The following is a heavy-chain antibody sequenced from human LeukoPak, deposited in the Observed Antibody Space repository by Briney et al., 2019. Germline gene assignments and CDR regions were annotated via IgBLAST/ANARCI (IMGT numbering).Heavy chain of an antibody. V-gene: IGHV3-23*01. J-gene: IGHJ4*02. D-gene: IGHD1/OR15-1a*01. CDR2: INDRGVYT. CDR3: AKGSLPLAQTTRSLDC. CDR1: GFTFGTYA. Sequence: PGGSLRLSCAASGFTFGTYAMSWVRQPPGKGLEWVSLINDRGVYTYYSDSVKGRFTISGDNSKNTLYLQMNSLIYEDTAVYYCAKGSLPLAQTTRSLDCWGQGTLATVSS.